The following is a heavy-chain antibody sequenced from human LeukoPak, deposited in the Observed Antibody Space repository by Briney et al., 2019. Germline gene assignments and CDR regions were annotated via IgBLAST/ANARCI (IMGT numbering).Heavy chain of an antibody. CDR1: GGSISSSSYY. V-gene: IGHV4-39*07. J-gene: IGHJ5*02. CDR2: ICYSGST. Sequence: SETLSLTCTVSGGSISSSSYYWGWIRQPPGKGLDGIGSICYSGSTHYNPSLKRRVTISVDTSKNQFSLKLSSVTAADTAVYYCAREGDYYDSSGSLANWFDPWGQGTLVTVSS. CDR3: AREGDYYDSSGSLANWFDP. D-gene: IGHD3-22*01.